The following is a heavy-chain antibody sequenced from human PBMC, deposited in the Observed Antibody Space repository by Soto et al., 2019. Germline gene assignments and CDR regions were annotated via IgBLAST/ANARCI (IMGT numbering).Heavy chain of an antibody. CDR1: GGTFSSYA. V-gene: IGHV1-69*13. J-gene: IGHJ4*02. CDR2: IIPIFGTA. CDR3: ARTQHTMVVVPLEGRSYYFDY. Sequence: SVKVSCKASGGTFSSYAISWVRQAPGQGLEWMGGIIPIFGTANYAQKFQGRVAITADESTSTAYMELSSLRSEDTAVYYCARTQHTMVVVPLEGRSYYFDYWGQGTLVTVSS. D-gene: IGHD3-22*01.